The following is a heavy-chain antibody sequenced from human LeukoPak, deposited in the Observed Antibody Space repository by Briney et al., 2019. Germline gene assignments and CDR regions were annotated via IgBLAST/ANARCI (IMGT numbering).Heavy chain of an antibody. D-gene: IGHD3-10*01. CDR3: ARGGHYGAGSFDS. CDR1: GFTVSSNY. V-gene: IGHV3-53*01. CDR2: IYSSGST. Sequence: QSGGSLRLSCAASGFTVSSNYMSWVRQAPGKGLEWVSVIYSSGSTYYANSVKGRFTISRDNSKNSLYLQMNSLRAEDAAVYYCARGGHYGAGSFDSWGQGTLVTVS. J-gene: IGHJ5*01.